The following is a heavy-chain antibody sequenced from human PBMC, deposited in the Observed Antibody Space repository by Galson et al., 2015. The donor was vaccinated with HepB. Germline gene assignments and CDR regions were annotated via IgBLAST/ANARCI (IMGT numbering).Heavy chain of an antibody. CDR1: GFTFSSYS. Sequence: SLRLSCAASGFTFSSYSMNWVRQAPGKGLEWVSSISSSSSYIYYADSVKGRFTISRDNAKNSLYLQMNSLRAEDTAVYYCARDKIGVTAMVIEGYYYYGMDVWGQGTTVTVSS. V-gene: IGHV3-21*01. CDR2: ISSSSSYI. J-gene: IGHJ6*02. CDR3: ARDKIGVTAMVIEGYYYYGMDV. D-gene: IGHD5-18*01.